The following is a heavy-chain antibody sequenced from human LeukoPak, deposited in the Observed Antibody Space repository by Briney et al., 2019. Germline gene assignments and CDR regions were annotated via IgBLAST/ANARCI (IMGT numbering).Heavy chain of an antibody. CDR2: TYYRTRWYF. Sequence: SQTLSLTCAISGDSVSNNGASWNWIGQSPSRGLEWLGRTYYRTRWYFDYAVSVRSRATINPDTSKNQFSLQLDSVTPEDTAVYYRARGGAGWYVSVFDPWGQGTLVTVSS. V-gene: IGHV6-1*01. D-gene: IGHD6-19*01. CDR1: GDSVSNNGAS. J-gene: IGHJ5*02. CDR3: ARGGAGWYVSVFDP.